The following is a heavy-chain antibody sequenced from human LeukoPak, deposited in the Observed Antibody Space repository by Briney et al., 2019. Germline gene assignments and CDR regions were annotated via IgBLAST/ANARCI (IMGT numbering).Heavy chain of an antibody. CDR1: GFTFSSYA. CDR2: ISGSGGST. Sequence: GGSLRLSCAASGFTFSSYAMSWVRQAPGKGLEWVSAISGSGGSTYYADSVKGRFTISRDNPKNTLYLQMNSLRAEDTAVYYCAKDARGCSSTSCFHYYYYGMDVWGKGTTVTVSS. CDR3: AKDARGCSSTSCFHYYYYGMDV. V-gene: IGHV3-23*01. D-gene: IGHD2-2*01. J-gene: IGHJ6*04.